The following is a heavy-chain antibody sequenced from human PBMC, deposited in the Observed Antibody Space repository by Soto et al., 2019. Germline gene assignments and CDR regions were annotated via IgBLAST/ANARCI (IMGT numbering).Heavy chain of an antibody. Sequence: QVQLVQSGAEVKKPGSSVKVSCKASGGAFRSYTISWVRQAPGQGLEWMGGITPIFGAANYAQKFEGRVTISADKSTTTAYMELSNLTSEDTAVYYCASDEIAVANRVGMDGWGQGTTVIVSS. CDR2: ITPIFGAA. D-gene: IGHD6-19*01. V-gene: IGHV1-69*06. CDR1: GGAFRSYT. CDR3: ASDEIAVANRVGMDG. J-gene: IGHJ6*02.